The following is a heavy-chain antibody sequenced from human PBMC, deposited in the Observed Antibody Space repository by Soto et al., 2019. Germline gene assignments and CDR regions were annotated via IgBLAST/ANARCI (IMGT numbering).Heavy chain of an antibody. J-gene: IGHJ3*02. V-gene: IGHV1-69*05. CDR2: INPICGTA. Sequence: SVKVSCKASGGTFSSYAISWVRQAPGQGLEWMGGINPICGTANYAQKFQGRVTMTTDTSTSTAYMELSRLRSEDTAVYYCGRGGVVGAIDAFAIWGQGTMVTVSS. CDR1: GGTFSSYA. D-gene: IGHD1-26*01. CDR3: GRGGVVGAIDAFAI.